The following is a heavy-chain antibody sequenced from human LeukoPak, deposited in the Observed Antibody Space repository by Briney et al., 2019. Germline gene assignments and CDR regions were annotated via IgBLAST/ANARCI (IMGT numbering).Heavy chain of an antibody. V-gene: IGHV4-59*01. CDR2: IYYSGST. Sequence: SETLSLTCTVSGGSINSYYWSWIRQPPGKGLEWIGYIYYSGSTNYNPSLKSRVTISVDTSKNQFSLKLSSVTAADTAVYYCARDSHWGNYMDVWGKGTTVTVSS. CDR3: ARDSHWGNYMDV. CDR1: GGSINSYY. J-gene: IGHJ6*03. D-gene: IGHD7-27*01.